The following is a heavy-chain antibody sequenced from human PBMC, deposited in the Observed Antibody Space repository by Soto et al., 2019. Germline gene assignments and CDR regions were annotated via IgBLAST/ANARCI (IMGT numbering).Heavy chain of an antibody. CDR3: ARGFYCSSTSCYAFDI. V-gene: IGHV1-69*01. Sequence: QVQLVQSGAEVKKPGSSVKVSCKASGGTFSSYAISWVRQAPGQGLEWMGGIIPIFGTATYAQKFQGRVTITADESTSTAYMELSSLRSEDTAVYYCARGFYCSSTSCYAFDIWGQGTMVTVSS. CDR1: GGTFSSYA. J-gene: IGHJ3*02. D-gene: IGHD2-2*01. CDR2: IIPIFGTA.